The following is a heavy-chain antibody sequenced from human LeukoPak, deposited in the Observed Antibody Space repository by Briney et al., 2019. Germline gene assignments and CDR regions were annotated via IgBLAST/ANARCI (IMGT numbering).Heavy chain of an antibody. CDR3: ARAGITIFGVASLRGAFDI. CDR2: ISGSGGST. CDR1: GFTFSSYG. J-gene: IGHJ3*02. Sequence: GGTLRLSCAASGFTFSSYGMSWVRQAPGKGLEWVSAISGSGGSTYCADSVKGRFTISRDNSKNTLYLQMNSLRAEDTAVYYCARAGITIFGVASLRGAFDIWGQGTMVTVSS. V-gene: IGHV3-23*01. D-gene: IGHD3-3*01.